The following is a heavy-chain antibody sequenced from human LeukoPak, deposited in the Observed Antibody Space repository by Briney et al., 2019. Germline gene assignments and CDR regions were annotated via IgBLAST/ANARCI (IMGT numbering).Heavy chain of an antibody. CDR2: ISISGTTI. V-gene: IGHV3-48*03. J-gene: IGHJ3*02. D-gene: IGHD4-23*01. CDR1: GFTFSNHE. CDR3: ARDTVDAFDI. Sequence: GGSLRLSCAASGFTFSNHEMYWVRQAPGKGLEWVAYISISGTTIYYAESMKGRFTISRDNAKNSLYLQMNSLRAEDTAVYYCARDTVDAFDIWGQGTMVTVSS.